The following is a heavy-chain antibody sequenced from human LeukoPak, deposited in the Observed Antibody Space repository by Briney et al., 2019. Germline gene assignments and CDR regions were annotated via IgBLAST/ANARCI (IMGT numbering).Heavy chain of an antibody. CDR1: GFTFSSYA. D-gene: IGHD3-10*01. J-gene: IGHJ4*01. CDR2: ISGSGGST. V-gene: IGHV3-23*01. CDR3: AKGYYYGSGSLDFDY. Sequence: PGGSLRLSCAASGFTFSSYAMSWVRQAPGKGLEWVSAISGSGGSTYYADSVKGRFTISRDNSKNTLYLQMNSLRAEDTAVYYCAKGYYYGSGSLDFDYWGQEPWSPSPQ.